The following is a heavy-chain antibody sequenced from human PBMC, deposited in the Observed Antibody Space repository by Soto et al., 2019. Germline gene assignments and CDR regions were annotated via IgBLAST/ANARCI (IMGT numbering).Heavy chain of an antibody. CDR2: ISYDESNK. Sequence: QVQLVESGGGVVQPGRSLRLSCAASGFTFSSYAMHWVRQAPGKVLEWVAFISYDESNKYYADSVKGRFTISRDNSKNTLYLQMNSLRAEDTAVYYCARVRGSSWYEGAFDIWGQGTMVTVSS. D-gene: IGHD6-13*01. CDR1: GFTFSSYA. CDR3: ARVRGSSWYEGAFDI. V-gene: IGHV3-30-3*01. J-gene: IGHJ3*02.